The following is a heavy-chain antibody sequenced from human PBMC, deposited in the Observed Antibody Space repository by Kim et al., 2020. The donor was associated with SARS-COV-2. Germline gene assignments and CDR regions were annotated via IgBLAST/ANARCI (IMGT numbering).Heavy chain of an antibody. CDR3: ARHRSSSSYWFDP. J-gene: IGHJ5*02. CDR2: IYYSGST. V-gene: IGHV4-59*08. CDR1: GGSISSYY. Sequence: SETLSLTCTVSGGSISSYYWSWIRQPPGKGLEWIGHIYYSGSTKYNPSLKSRVTISVDTSKNQFSLKLSPVTAADTAVYYCARHRSSSSYWFDPWGQGTLVTVSS. D-gene: IGHD6-13*01.